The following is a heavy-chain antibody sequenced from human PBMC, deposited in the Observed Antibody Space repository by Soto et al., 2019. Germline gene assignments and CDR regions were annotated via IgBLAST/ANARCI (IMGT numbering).Heavy chain of an antibody. CDR1: GYTFTDYY. V-gene: IGHV1-2*04. CDR3: ARGPSHGAFDI. CDR2: INPNSGDT. Sequence: QVQLAQSGAEVKNPGASVKVSCKASGYTFTDYYIHWLRQAPAQGLEWMGWINPNSGDTKYAQKFQGWATMTRDTSSSTTYMELSRLTSDDTPLYYCARGPSHGAFDIWGQGTIITFSS. J-gene: IGHJ3*02.